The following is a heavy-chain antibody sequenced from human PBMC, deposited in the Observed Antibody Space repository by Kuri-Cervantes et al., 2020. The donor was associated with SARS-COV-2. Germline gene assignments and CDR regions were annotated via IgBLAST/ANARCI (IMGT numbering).Heavy chain of an antibody. CDR1: GFILSRYW. J-gene: IGHJ4*02. CDR3: ARDRSYYDSGGYYFDL. V-gene: IGHV3-7*05. Sequence: GEFLKISCAASGFILSRYWMTWVRQAPGKGLEWVANINQDGSEKYYVDSVKGRFTLSRDNAKNSLYLQMNSLRVEDTAVYYCARDRSYYDSGGYYFDLWGQGALVTVSS. D-gene: IGHD3-22*01. CDR2: INQDGSEK.